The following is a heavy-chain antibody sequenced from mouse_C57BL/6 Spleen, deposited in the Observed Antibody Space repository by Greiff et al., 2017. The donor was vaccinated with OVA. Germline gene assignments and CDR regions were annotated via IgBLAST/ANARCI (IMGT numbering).Heavy chain of an antibody. CDR3: ARPVYYCSSPCYAMDY. CDR2: INQDSSTI. CDR1: GIDFSRYW. Sequence: EVKLQESGGGLVQPGGSLILSCAAPGIDFSRYWMSWVRRAPGKGLEWIGEINQDSSTINYAPSLMDNFISSRDNSKTTQYLHMRNMRSDDTALYYCARPVYYCSSPCYAMDYWGQGTSVTVSS. D-gene: IGHD1-1*01. V-gene: IGHV4-1*01. J-gene: IGHJ4*01.